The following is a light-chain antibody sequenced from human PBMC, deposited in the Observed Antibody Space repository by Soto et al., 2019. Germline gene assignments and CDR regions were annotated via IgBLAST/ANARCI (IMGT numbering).Light chain of an antibody. J-gene: IGKJ1*01. V-gene: IGKV3-20*01. CDR3: QQYANSRT. CDR2: GAS. CDR1: QSVSSSY. Sequence: EIVLTQSPGTLSLSPGEKATLSCRASQSVSSSYLSWYQQKLGQAPRLLIYGASTRANGIPDRFSGSGSGTDFTLTISRLEPEDFAFYYCQQYANSRTFGQGTKVEIK.